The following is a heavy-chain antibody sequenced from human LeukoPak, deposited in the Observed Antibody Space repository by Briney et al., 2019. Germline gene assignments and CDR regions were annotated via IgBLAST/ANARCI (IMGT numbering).Heavy chain of an antibody. CDR2: IRYDGSNK. J-gene: IGHJ4*02. D-gene: IGHD3-3*01. V-gene: IGHV3-30*02. CDR1: GFTFSSYG. Sequence: AGGSLRLSCAAPGFTFSSYGMHWVRQAPGKGLEWVAFIRYDGSNKYYADSVKGRFTISRDNSKNTLYLQMNSLRAEDTAVYYCATYDFWSGYPIGLFDYWGQGTLVTVSS. CDR3: ATYDFWSGYPIGLFDY.